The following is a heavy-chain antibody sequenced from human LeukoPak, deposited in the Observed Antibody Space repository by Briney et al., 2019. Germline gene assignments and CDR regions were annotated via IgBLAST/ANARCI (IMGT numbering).Heavy chain of an antibody. CDR3: AKDRGMTTVTTAIFDY. CDR2: ISYDGSNK. J-gene: IGHJ4*02. V-gene: IGHV3-30-3*01. D-gene: IGHD4-17*01. CDR1: GFTFSSYA. Sequence: GGSLRLSCAASGFTFSSYAMHWVRQAPGKGLEWVAVISYDGSNKYYADSVKGRFTISSDNSKNTLYLQMNSLRAEDTAVYYCAKDRGMTTVTTAIFDYWGQGTLVTVSS.